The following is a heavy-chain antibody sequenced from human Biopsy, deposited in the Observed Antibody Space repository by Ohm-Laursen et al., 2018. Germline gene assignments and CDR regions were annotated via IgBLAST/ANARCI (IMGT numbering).Heavy chain of an antibody. Sequence: SLRLSCAAFGVTLSGYGMNWVRQAPGKGLEWVSSISASSSYIYYADSVKGRFTVSRDNTKNTPYLQMNSLRAADTAIYFCATELLPPGVGGPWLDSWGQGTPVTVSS. J-gene: IGHJ5*01. CDR1: GVTLSGYG. D-gene: IGHD3-10*01. CDR3: ATELLPPGVGGPWLDS. V-gene: IGHV3-21*06. CDR2: ISASSSYI.